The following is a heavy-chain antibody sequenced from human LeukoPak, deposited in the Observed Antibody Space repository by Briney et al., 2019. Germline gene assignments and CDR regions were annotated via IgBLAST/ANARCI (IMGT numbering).Heavy chain of an antibody. V-gene: IGHV4-59*01. CDR1: GGSISTYY. D-gene: IGHD6-13*01. J-gene: IGHJ4*02. CDR3: ARRLAVTGRYYFDY. Sequence: SETLSLTCTVSGGSISTYYWTRIRQPPGKGLEWIGYIYYSGTTNYNPSLKSRVTMSVDTSKNQFSLRLNSVTAADTAVYYCARRLAVTGRYYFDYWGPGTLVTVSS. CDR2: IYYSGTT.